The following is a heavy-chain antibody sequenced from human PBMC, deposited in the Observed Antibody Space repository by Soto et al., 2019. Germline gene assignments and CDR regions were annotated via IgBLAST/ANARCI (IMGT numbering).Heavy chain of an antibody. CDR2: ISSSSSYT. D-gene: IGHD4-4*01. V-gene: IGHV3-11*05. Sequence: QVQLVESGGGLVKPGGSLRLSCAASGFTFSDYYMSWIRQAPGKGLEWVSYISSSSSYTNYADSVKGRFTISRDNAKNSLYLQMSRLRAEDTAVYYCARDSACDDYSNYFDYWGQGTLVTVSS. CDR1: GFTFSDYY. CDR3: ARDSACDDYSNYFDY. J-gene: IGHJ4*02.